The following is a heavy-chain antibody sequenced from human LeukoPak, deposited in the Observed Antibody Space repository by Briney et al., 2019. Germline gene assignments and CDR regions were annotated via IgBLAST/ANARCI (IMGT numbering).Heavy chain of an antibody. CDR3: ARARGKLDTLDY. CDR2: MNPNSGNT. CDR1: GYTFTSYD. D-gene: IGHD6-6*01. Sequence: GASVKVSCKASGYTFTSYDINWVRQATGQGLEWMGWMNPNSGNTGFAQKFQGRVTITRNTSISTAYMELSSLRSEDTAVYYCARARGKLDTLDYWGQGTLVTVSS. J-gene: IGHJ4*02. V-gene: IGHV1-8*03.